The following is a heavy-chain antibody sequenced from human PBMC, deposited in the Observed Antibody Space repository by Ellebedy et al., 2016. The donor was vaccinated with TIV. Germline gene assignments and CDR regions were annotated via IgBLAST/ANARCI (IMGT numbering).Heavy chain of an antibody. CDR1: GGSISSGGSY. V-gene: IGHV4-31*03. D-gene: IGHD2-2*01. CDR3: ARVAVPAAVAVPNWFDP. Sequence: SETLSLTXTVSGGSISSGGSYWSWIRQHPGKGLEWIGYIYYSGSTYYNPSLKSRVTISVDTSKNQFSLKLSSVTAADTAVYYCARVAVPAAVAVPNWFDPWGQGTLVTVSS. J-gene: IGHJ5*02. CDR2: IYYSGST.